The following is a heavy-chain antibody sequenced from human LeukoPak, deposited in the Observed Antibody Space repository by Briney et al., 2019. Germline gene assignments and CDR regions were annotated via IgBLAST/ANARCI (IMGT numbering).Heavy chain of an antibody. CDR3: ARYHCGGDCYSGDNWFDP. CDR1: GYSISSGYY. D-gene: IGHD2-21*02. CDR2: IYHSGST. J-gene: IGHJ5*02. Sequence: SSETLSLTCTVSGYSISSGYYWGWIRQPPGKGLEWIGSIYHSGSTYYNPSLKSRVTISVDTSKNQFSLKLSSVTAADTAVYYCARYHCGGDCYSGDNWFDPWGQGTLVTVSS. V-gene: IGHV4-38-2*02.